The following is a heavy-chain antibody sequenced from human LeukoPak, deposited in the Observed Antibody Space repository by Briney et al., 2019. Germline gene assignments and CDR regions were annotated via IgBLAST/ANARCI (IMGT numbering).Heavy chain of an antibody. D-gene: IGHD3-10*01. CDR3: TRSGSELDY. V-gene: IGHV3-11*01. CDR1: GFTFSDYY. CDR2: ISSGGTTI. Sequence: GRSLRLSCAASGFTFSDYYMSWIRQAPGKGLEWVSCISSGGTTIYSADSVKGRFTVSRDNAKNSLHLQMNSLRAEDTAMYYCTRSGSELDYWGQGTLVTVSS. J-gene: IGHJ4*02.